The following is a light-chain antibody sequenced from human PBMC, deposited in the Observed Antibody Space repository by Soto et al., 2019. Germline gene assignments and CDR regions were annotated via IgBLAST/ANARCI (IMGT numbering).Light chain of an antibody. CDR1: QVIRNS. Sequence: DIQMTQSPSSLSASVGDRVTITCRASQVIRNSLAWFQQKPGKVPKSLIYAASTLQSGVPSKFSGSGSETDFTLTISSLQPEDFATYYCLQYESYPPTFGGGTKVEIK. CDR2: AAS. CDR3: LQYESYPPT. J-gene: IGKJ4*01. V-gene: IGKV1-16*02.